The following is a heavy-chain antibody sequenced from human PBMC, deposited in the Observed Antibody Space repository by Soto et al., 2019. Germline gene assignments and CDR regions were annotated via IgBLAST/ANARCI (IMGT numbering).Heavy chain of an antibody. CDR2: MNPNSGNT. Sequence: ASVKVSCKASGYTFTSYDINWVLQATGQGLEWMGWMNPNSGNTGYAQKFQGRVTMTRNTSISTAYMELSSLRSEDTAVPTVVAATQKELEPSGRFDYWGQGTMGTVSS. J-gene: IGHJ4*02. CDR1: GYTFTSYD. V-gene: IGHV1-8*01. D-gene: IGHD2-15*01. CDR3: VAATQKELEPSGRFDY.